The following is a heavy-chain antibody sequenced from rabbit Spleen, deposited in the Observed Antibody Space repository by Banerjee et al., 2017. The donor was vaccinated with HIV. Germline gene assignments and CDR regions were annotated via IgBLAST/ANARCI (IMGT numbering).Heavy chain of an antibody. CDR2: INTATGKP. Sequence: QSLEESGGRLVKPDESLTLTCTGSGFSLSRYWMCWVRQAPGKGLEWIACINTATGKPVYATWAKGRFTISTTSSTTVTLQMTSLTAADTATYFCARDLAGAIGWNFYLWGQGTLVTVS. CDR1: GFSLSRYW. D-gene: IGHD4-1*01. CDR3: ARDLAGAIGWNFYL. J-gene: IGHJ6*01. V-gene: IGHV1S40*01.